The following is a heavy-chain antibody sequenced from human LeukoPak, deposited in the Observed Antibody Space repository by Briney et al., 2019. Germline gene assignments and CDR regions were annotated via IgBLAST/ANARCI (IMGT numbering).Heavy chain of an antibody. CDR3: AKETDTIQRSGYDY. V-gene: IGHV3-30*02. CDR2: IRYDGSNK. CDR1: GFTFSSYG. D-gene: IGHD3-3*01. J-gene: IGHJ4*02. Sequence: GGSLRLSCAASGFTFSSYGMHWVRQAPGKGLEWVALIRYDGSNKYYADSVKGRFTISRDNSKNTLYLQMNSLRAEDTAVYYCAKETDTIQRSGYDYWGQGTLVTVSS.